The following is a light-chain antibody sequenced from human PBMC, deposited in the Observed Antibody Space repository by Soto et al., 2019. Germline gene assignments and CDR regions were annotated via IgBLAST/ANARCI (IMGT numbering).Light chain of an antibody. J-gene: IGKJ1*01. Sequence: TQSPSTLSASVGDRVTITCRASQSISSWLAWYQQKPGQAPRLLIYGASSRATGIPDRFSGSGSGTDFTLTISRLEPEDFAVYYCQQYGSSYGTFGQGTKVDIK. CDR2: GAS. CDR3: QQYGSSYGT. V-gene: IGKV3-20*01. CDR1: QSISSW.